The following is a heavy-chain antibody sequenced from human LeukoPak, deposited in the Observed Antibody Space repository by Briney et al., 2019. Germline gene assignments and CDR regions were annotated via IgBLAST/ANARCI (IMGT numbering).Heavy chain of an antibody. V-gene: IGHV1-18*01. D-gene: IGHD3-10*01. CDR1: GYTFTSYS. J-gene: IGHJ4*02. CDR3: ARDLGAMVPGY. Sequence: ASVKVSCKASGYTFTSYSIGWVRQAPGQGLEGMGWISTYNGNTNFAQKLPGRVTMTTDPYTSTAYMELRSLRSDDTAVYYCARDLGAMVPGYWGQGTLVTVSS. CDR2: ISTYNGNT.